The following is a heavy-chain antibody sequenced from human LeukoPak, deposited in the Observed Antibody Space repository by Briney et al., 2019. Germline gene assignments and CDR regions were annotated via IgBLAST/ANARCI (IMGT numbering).Heavy chain of an antibody. CDR2: IYYSGST. V-gene: IGHV4-39*07. CDR3: ARIVDYYGSGSYYPKDDY. J-gene: IGHJ4*02. Sequence: SETLSLTCTVSGGSISSSSYYWGWIRQPPGKGLEWIGGIYYSGSTYYNPSLKSRVTISVDTSKNQFSLKLSSVTAADTAVYYCARIVDYYGSGSYYPKDDYWGQGTLVTVSS. CDR1: GGSISSSSYY. D-gene: IGHD3-10*01.